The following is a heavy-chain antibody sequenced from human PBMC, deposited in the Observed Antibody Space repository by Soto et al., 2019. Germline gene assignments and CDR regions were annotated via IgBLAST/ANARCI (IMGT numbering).Heavy chain of an antibody. J-gene: IGHJ1*01. CDR2: ISNDGSST. CDR1: GLTFISYW. V-gene: IGHV3-74*01. CDR3: ARLPNKSPQN. Sequence: EVQLVESGGGLVQPGGSLRLSCVASGLTFISYWRHWVRQAQGKGLVWVSSISNDGSSTSYADPVKGRFTISRDNAKNTLYLQMNSLRAEDTAVYYCARLPNKSPQNWGQGTLVIVSP.